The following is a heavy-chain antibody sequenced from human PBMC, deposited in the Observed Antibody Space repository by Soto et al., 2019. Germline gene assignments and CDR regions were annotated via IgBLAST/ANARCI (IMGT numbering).Heavy chain of an antibody. CDR1: GFTFTGYY. J-gene: IGHJ5*02. CDR3: ARDWIVVVPASQYNWFGP. V-gene: IGHV1-2*02. CDR2: INPNSGGT. Sequence: ASVKVSCKASGFTFTGYYMHWVRQAPGQGLEWMGWINPNSGGTNYAQKFQGRVTMTRDTSISTAYMELSRLRSDDTAVYYCARDWIVVVPASQYNWFGPCGQGTLVTVSS. D-gene: IGHD2-2*01.